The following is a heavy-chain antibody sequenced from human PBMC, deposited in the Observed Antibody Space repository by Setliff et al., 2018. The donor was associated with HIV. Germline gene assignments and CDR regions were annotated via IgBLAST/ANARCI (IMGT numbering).Heavy chain of an antibody. J-gene: IGHJ5*02. V-gene: IGHV4-59*11. CDR3: ARVSRLHPFDP. CDR1: GTSINSHY. CDR2: IYYIGIP. D-gene: IGHD2-15*01. Sequence: SETLSLTCTVSGTSINSHYWSWIRQTPGKGLQWIGLIYYIGIPTYNPSLEGRITMSVDRSKNQFSLRLTSVTAADTAMYYCARVSRLHPFDPWGQGTLVTVSS.